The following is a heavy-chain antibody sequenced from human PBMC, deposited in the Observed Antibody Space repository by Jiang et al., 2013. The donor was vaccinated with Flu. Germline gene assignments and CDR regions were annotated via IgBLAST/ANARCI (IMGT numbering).Heavy chain of an antibody. J-gene: IGHJ4*02. V-gene: IGHV4-39*01. Sequence: PGLVKPSETLSLTCTVSGGSISSSSYYWGWIRQPPGKGLEWIGSIYYSGSTYYNPSLKSRVTISVDTSKNQFSLKLSSVTAADTAVYYCARQLAGAPTIYYFDYWGQGTLVTVSS. CDR1: GGSISSSSYY. CDR3: ARQLAGAPTIYYFDY. D-gene: IGHD1-26*01. CDR2: IYYSGST.